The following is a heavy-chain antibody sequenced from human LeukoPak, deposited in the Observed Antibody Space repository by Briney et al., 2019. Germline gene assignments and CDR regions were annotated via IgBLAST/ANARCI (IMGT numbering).Heavy chain of an antibody. CDR1: DGSIRSYY. Sequence: SETLSLTCTVSDGSIRSYYWNWIRQSAGKGLEWIGRIYISGSTNYNPSLKTRVTMSLDASKNQFFLTLTSVTAADTAVYYCARARYFDTDYYYDFDYWGQGTLVTVSS. CDR3: ARARYFDTDYYYDFDY. V-gene: IGHV4-4*07. J-gene: IGHJ4*02. CDR2: IYISGST. D-gene: IGHD3-22*01.